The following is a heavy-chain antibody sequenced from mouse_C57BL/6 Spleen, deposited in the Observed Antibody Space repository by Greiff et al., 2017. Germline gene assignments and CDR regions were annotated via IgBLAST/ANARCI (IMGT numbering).Heavy chain of an antibody. CDR3: AREPYDYYYAMDY. CDR1: GFTFSSYA. Sequence: EVMLVESGGGLVKPGGSLKLSCAASGFTFSSYAMSWVRQTPEKRLEWVATISDGGSYTYYPDNVKGRFTISRDNAKNNLYLQMSHLKSEDTAMYYCAREPYDYYYAMDYWGQGTSVTVSS. CDR2: ISDGGSYT. D-gene: IGHD2-4*01. V-gene: IGHV5-4*01. J-gene: IGHJ4*01.